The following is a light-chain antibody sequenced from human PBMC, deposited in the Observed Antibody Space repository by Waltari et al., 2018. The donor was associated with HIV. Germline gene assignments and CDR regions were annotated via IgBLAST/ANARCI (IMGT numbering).Light chain of an antibody. Sequence: QSALTQPASVSGSPGQSITISCTGTSSDVGGYNYVSWYQQHPGKAPKLMIYDGSNRPSGVSNRFSGSKSGNTASLTISGLQAEDEADYYCSSYTSSSTLEVFGTGTKVTVL. CDR2: DGS. V-gene: IGLV2-14*03. CDR1: SSDVGGYNY. CDR3: SSYTSSSTLEV. J-gene: IGLJ1*01.